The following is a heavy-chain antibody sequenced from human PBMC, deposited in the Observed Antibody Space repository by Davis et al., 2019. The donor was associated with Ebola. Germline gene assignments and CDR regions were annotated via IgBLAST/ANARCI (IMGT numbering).Heavy chain of an antibody. CDR3: ARPAGVVRAPGVNYYYYYGMDV. V-gene: IGHV5-10-1*01. J-gene: IGHJ6*02. D-gene: IGHD3-10*01. CDR1: GYSFSSYW. Sequence: PGGSLRLSCKGSGYSFSSYWISWVRQMPGKGLEWMGRIDPSDSYTNYSPSFQGHVTISADKSINTAYLQWSSLKASDTAMYYCARPAGVVRAPGVNYYYYYGMDVWGQGTTVTVSS. CDR2: IDPSDSYT.